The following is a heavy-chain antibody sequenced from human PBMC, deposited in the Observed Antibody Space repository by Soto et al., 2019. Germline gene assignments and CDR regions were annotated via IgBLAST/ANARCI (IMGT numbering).Heavy chain of an antibody. CDR3: ARGARFNWNYWFDY. D-gene: IGHD1-7*01. Sequence: WASVKVSCKASGYTFTSYGISWVRQAPGQGLEWMGWISAYSGNTNYAQKPQGRVTMTTDASTSTAYMELRSLRSDDTAVYYCARGARFNWNYWFDYWGQGTLVTVSS. V-gene: IGHV1-18*01. CDR1: GYTFTSYG. J-gene: IGHJ4*02. CDR2: ISAYSGNT.